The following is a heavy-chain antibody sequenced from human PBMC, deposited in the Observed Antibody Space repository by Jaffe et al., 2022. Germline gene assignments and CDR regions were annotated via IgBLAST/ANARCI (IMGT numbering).Heavy chain of an antibody. CDR2: IRSKAYGGTT. CDR3: TRDGWGGGWYPPQPDY. CDR1: GFTFGDYA. V-gene: IGHV3-49*03. J-gene: IGHJ4*02. D-gene: IGHD6-19*01. Sequence: EVQLVESGGGLVQPGRSLRLSCTASGFTFGDYAMSWFRQAPGKGLEWVGFIRSKAYGGTTEYAASVKGRFTISRDDSKSIAYLQMNSLKTEDTAVYYCTRDGWGGGWYPPQPDYWGQGTLVTVSS.